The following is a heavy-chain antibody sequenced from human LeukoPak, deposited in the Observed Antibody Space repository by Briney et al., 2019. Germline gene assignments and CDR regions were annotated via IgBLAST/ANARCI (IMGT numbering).Heavy chain of an antibody. CDR3: SAGDVFDI. J-gene: IGHJ3*02. CDR2: INQDESVE. Sequence: GGSLRLSCEVSGFSFRNYWMTWVRQAPGEGLEWVANINQDESVEQYADSVKGRFTITRDNGKNSLYLQMNSLRAEDTAVYYCSAGDVFDIWGQGTMVTVSS. CDR1: GFSFRNYW. V-gene: IGHV3-7*01.